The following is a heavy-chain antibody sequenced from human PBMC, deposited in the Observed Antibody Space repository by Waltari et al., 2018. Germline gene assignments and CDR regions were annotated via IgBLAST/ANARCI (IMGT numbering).Heavy chain of an antibody. CDR2: ITSGGST. V-gene: IGHV3-23*04. D-gene: IGHD6-19*01. J-gene: IGHJ4*03. Sequence: EVQLVESGGGLAKPGGSLRLSCVASGFTFKHYAMHWVRQAPGKGLEWVSGITSGGSTYFADSVKGRFTISRDNSKNTVSLQMNSLRPEDTSVYYCAKAGYSGGRSEGYGLDSWGQGVVVTVSS. CDR1: GFTFKHYA. CDR3: AKAGYSGGRSEGYGLDS.